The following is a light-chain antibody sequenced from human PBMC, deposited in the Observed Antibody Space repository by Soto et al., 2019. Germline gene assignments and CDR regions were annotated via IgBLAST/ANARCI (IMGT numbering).Light chain of an antibody. Sequence: DIVLTQSPGTLSLSPGETATLSCRAGQRITWNYVAWYQQKPGQAPSLLIYGASIRATGVPDRFSGSGSGTDFTLTISRREPEDFAVYYCQQYVHSPHTFGQGTNLQIK. J-gene: IGKJ2*01. CDR2: GAS. CDR1: QRITWNY. V-gene: IGKV3-20*01. CDR3: QQYVHSPHT.